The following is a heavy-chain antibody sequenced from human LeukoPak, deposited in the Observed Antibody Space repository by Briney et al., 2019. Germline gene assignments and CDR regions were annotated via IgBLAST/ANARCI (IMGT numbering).Heavy chain of an antibody. CDR3: ARDDGYYYDSSGYGAFDI. D-gene: IGHD3-22*01. CDR1: GYTFTGYY. J-gene: IGHJ3*02. CDR2: INPSGGST. V-gene: IGHV1-46*01. Sequence: GASVKVSCKASGYTFTGYYMHWVRQAPGQGLEWMGIINPSGGSTSYAQKFQGRVTMTRDTSTSTVYMELSSLRSEDTAVYYCARDDGYYYDSSGYGAFDIWGQGTMVTVSS.